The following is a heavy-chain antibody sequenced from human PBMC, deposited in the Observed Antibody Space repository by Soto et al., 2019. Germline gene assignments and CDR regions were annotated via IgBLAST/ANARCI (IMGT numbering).Heavy chain of an antibody. CDR3: GRGYCTSATFYLFDY. D-gene: IGHD2-8*02. CDR2: ISGNGGTT. Sequence: GGSLRLFCAAYGFSFSNYAMSWVRQAPGKGLEWVSGISGNGGTTYYADSVRGRFTVSRDNSKNTLYLQMNSLRVEDTAVYYCGRGYCTSATFYLFDYWGQGALVTVSS. J-gene: IGHJ4*02. V-gene: IGHV3-23*01. CDR1: GFSFSNYA.